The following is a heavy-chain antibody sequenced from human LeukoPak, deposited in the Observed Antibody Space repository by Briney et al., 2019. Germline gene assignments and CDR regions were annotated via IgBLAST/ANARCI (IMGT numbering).Heavy chain of an antibody. Sequence: PGGSLRLSCAASGFTFSSYGMHWVRQAPGKGLEWVAFIRYDGSNKYYADSVKGRFTISRDNSKNTLYLQMNSLRAEDTAVYYCAKDRGAADRGGAFDYWGQGTLVTVSS. CDR2: IRYDGSNK. V-gene: IGHV3-30*02. D-gene: IGHD3-10*01. CDR3: AKDRGAADRGGAFDY. J-gene: IGHJ4*02. CDR1: GFTFSSYG.